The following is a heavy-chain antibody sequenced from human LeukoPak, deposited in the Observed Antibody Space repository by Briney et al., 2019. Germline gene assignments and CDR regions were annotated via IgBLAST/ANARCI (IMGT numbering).Heavy chain of an antibody. D-gene: IGHD3-9*01. J-gene: IGHJ4*02. CDR3: ARERRILRYFDWLLDTYYFDY. CDR2: IKQDGSEK. V-gene: IGHV3-7*01. Sequence: SGGSLRLSCAASGFTFSSYWMSWVRQAPGKGLEWVANIKQDGSEKYYVDSVKGGFTISRDNAKNSLYLQMNSLRAEDTAVYYCARERRILRYFDWLLDTYYFDYWGQGTLVTVSS. CDR1: GFTFSSYW.